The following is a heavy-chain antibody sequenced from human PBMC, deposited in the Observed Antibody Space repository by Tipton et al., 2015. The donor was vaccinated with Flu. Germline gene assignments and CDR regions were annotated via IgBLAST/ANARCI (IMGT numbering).Heavy chain of an antibody. V-gene: IGHV3-30*02. D-gene: IGHD6-13*01. CDR3: AKDILYSSSWYLDL. Sequence: SLRLPCAASGFTSSSYWMHWVRQAPGKGLEWVAFIRYDGSNKYYADSVKGRFTISRDNSKNTLYLQMNSLRAEDTAVYYCAKDILYSSSWYLDLWGRGTLVTVSS. CDR1: GFTSSSYW. J-gene: IGHJ2*01. CDR2: IRYDGSNK.